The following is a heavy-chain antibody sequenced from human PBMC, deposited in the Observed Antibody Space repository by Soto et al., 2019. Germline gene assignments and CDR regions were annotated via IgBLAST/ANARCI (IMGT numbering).Heavy chain of an antibody. CDR2: ISPSSTDR. Sequence: EVQLVESGGGLVKPGESLQISCAASGFTFGAYSLSWFRRAPGKGLEWVSSISPSSTDRYYTDSVEGRFTISRDNARNSLYLQMISLKVEDTAVYYCARDFLTGDPREAFDYWGQGTMVTVSS. CDR1: GFTFGAYS. V-gene: IGHV3-21*01. J-gene: IGHJ4*02. D-gene: IGHD3-9*01. CDR3: ARDFLTGDPREAFDY.